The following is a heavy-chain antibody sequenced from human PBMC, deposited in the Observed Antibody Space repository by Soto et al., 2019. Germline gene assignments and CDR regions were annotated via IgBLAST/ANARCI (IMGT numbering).Heavy chain of an antibody. J-gene: IGHJ4*02. D-gene: IGHD1-26*01. CDR3: ARDVSFGATNVDY. CDR2: IWYDGSNK. Sequence: QVQLVESGGGVVQPGRSLRLSCAASGFTFSSYGMHWVRQAPGKGLEWVAVIWYDGSNKYYADSVKGRFTISRDNSKNTLYLQMNSLRAEDTAVYYCARDVSFGATNVDYWGQGTLVTVSS. CDR1: GFTFSSYG. V-gene: IGHV3-33*01.